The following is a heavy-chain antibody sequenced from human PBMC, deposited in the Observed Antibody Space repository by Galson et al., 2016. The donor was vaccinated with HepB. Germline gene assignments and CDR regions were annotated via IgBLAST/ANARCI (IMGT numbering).Heavy chain of an antibody. CDR1: GFSLTSSGEG. CDR2: IYWDGDK. J-gene: IGHJ4*02. V-gene: IGHV2-5*02. CDR3: AHRRRTVVVGTQFDS. Sequence: PALVKPTQTLTLTCTFSGFSLTSSGEGVGWIRQPPGKALEWLSLIYWDGDKRYSPSLKSRLTITADTSKNQVVLTMTNMDPVDTATYYCAHRRRTVVVGTQFDSWGQGILVT. D-gene: IGHD2-21*01.